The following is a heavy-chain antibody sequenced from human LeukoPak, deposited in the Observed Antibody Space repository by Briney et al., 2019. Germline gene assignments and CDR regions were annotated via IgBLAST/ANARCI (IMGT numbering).Heavy chain of an antibody. CDR2: IYYSGST. CDR1: GGSISSYY. V-gene: IGHV4-59*08. CDR3: ARGSGFGELSPIDY. J-gene: IGHJ4*02. Sequence: SETLSLTCTVSGGSISSYYWSWIRQPPGKGLEWIGYIYYSGSTYYNPSLKSRVTISVDTSKNQFSLKLSSVTAADTAVYYCARGSGFGELSPIDYWGQGTLVTVSS. D-gene: IGHD3-10*01.